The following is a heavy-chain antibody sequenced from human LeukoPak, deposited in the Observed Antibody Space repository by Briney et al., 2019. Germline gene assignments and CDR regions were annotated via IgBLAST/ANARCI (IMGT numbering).Heavy chain of an antibody. CDR2: ISGSGGST. CDR3: AKASTVMVYWYFDL. CDR1: GFTFSSYA. D-gene: IGHD5-18*01. Sequence: GGSLRLSCAASGFTFSSYAMSWVRQVPGKGLGWVSGISGSGGSTYYADSVKGRFTISRDNSKNTLYLQMNSLRAEDTAVYYCAKASTVMVYWYFDLWGRGTLVTVSS. J-gene: IGHJ2*01. V-gene: IGHV3-23*01.